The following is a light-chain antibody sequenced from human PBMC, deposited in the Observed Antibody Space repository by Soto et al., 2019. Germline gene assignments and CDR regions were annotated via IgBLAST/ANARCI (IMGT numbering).Light chain of an antibody. V-gene: IGKV3-11*01. Sequence: EIVLTQSPATLSLSPGERATRSCRASQSVSSYLAWYQQKPGQAPRLLIYDASNRATGIPARFSGSGSGTDFTLTISILEPEDFAVYYCQQRSTWPQTFGQGTKLEIK. J-gene: IGKJ2*01. CDR2: DAS. CDR3: QQRSTWPQT. CDR1: QSVSSY.